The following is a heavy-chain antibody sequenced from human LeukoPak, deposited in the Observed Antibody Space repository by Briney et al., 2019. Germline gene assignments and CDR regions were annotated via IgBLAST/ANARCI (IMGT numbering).Heavy chain of an antibody. Sequence: GGSLRLSWAASGFTFSSYAMSLVRQAPGEGLGLVSAIIGSGGSTYYAESVNGRFTTSRANSQNTPSLQLNSLRAADTAVYYCATAPRMLPPYYFDYCGQGTLVTVSS. CDR3: ATAPRMLPPYYFDY. CDR1: GFTFSSYA. J-gene: IGHJ4*02. V-gene: IGHV3-23*01. CDR2: IIGSGGST. D-gene: IGHD2-8*01.